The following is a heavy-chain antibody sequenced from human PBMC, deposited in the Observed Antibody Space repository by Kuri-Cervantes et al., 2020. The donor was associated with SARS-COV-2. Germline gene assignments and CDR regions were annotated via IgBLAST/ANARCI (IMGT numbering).Heavy chain of an antibody. V-gene: IGHV3-7*01. CDR1: GFTFSSHC. CDR3: ARELLLDY. Sequence: GESLKISCTASGFTFSSHCMSWVRQAPGKGLEWVANIKEDGSEKHYVDSVKGRFTISRDNAKNSLYLQMNSLRAEDTAVYYCARELLLDYWGQGTLVTVSS. D-gene: IGHD2-21*01. CDR2: IKEDGSEK. J-gene: IGHJ4*02.